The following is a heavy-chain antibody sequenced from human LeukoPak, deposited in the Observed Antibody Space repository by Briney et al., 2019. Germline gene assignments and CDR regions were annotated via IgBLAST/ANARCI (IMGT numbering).Heavy chain of an antibody. V-gene: IGHV4-4*07. D-gene: IGHD2-2*01. CDR3: ARDDVPAATPGAFDI. CDR2: INTSGST. Sequence: QPSETLSLTCIVSGGSISSYFWNWIRQPAGKGLEWIGRINTSGSTNYKPSLKSRVTMSVDTSKNQFSLKLSSVTAADTAVYYCARDDVPAATPGAFDIWGQGTMVTVSS. J-gene: IGHJ3*02. CDR1: GGSISSYF.